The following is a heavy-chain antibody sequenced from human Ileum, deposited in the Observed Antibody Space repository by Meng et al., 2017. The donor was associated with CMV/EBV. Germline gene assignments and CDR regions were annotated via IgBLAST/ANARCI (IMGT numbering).Heavy chain of an antibody. CDR3: ASDRVRYSDDYYYYGMDV. Sequence: SETLSLTCTVSGGSISSPTYYWGWIRQPPGKGLEWIGSIYYGGSTFYNPSLKSRVIISVDTSKNQFSLGLSSVTAADTAVYYCASDRVRYSDDYYYYGMDVWGQGTTVTVSS. CDR2: IYYGGST. D-gene: IGHD3-9*01. J-gene: IGHJ6*02. V-gene: IGHV4-39*07. CDR1: GGSISSPTYY.